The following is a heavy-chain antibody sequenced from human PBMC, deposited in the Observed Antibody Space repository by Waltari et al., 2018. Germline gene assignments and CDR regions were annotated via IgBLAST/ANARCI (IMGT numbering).Heavy chain of an antibody. D-gene: IGHD1-26*01. CDR3: ARADRGPRSGSSATPAWGP. CDR2: INPRGTT. CDR1: GGSFTFFY. J-gene: IGHJ5*02. Sequence: QVQLQQWGAGLLKPSETLSLTCAVSGGSFTFFYWTWIRQPPGTGLEWIGEINPRGTTNYSPSLRSRVSISSDTSKNQFSLKLTSVTAADTAVYYCARADRGPRSGSSATPAWGPWGQGTLVTVSS. V-gene: IGHV4-34*01.